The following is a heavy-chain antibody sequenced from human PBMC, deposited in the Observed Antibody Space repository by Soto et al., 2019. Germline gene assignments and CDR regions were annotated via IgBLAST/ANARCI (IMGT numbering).Heavy chain of an antibody. V-gene: IGHV1-46*03. CDR2: INPSGGAT. J-gene: IGHJ4*02. CDR3: GRTFGEHQLELAVDH. CDR1: GYTFSSYY. Sequence: GASVKVSCKASGYTFSSYYMNWVRQAPGQGLEWMGIINPSGGATYYAQKFQDRVTMTRDMSTSTVYMELSSLRSEDTAVYYCGRTFGEHQLELAVDHWGQGTLVTVSS. D-gene: IGHD6-13*01.